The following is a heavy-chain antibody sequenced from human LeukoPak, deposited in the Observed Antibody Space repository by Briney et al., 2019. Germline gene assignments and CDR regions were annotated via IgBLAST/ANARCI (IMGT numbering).Heavy chain of an antibody. Sequence: ASVKVSCKASGYTFTGYYMHWVRQAPGQGLEWMGWISAYNGNTNYAQKLQGRVTMTTYTSTSTAYMELRSLRYDDTAVYYCARDNLYYYCAISDYWGQGTLVTVSS. J-gene: IGHJ4*02. CDR2: ISAYNGNT. CDR3: ARDNLYYYCAISDY. CDR1: GYTFTGYY. D-gene: IGHD3-22*01. V-gene: IGHV1-18*04.